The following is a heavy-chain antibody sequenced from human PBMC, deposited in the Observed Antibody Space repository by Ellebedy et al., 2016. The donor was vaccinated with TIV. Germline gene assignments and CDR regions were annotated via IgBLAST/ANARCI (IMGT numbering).Heavy chain of an antibody. V-gene: IGHV1-18*04. J-gene: IGHJ4*02. Sequence: AASVKVSCKPSGYTFTDYGISWVRQAPGQGRECMGWISPYNSNTDYAQKVQDRLTMTTDTSTRTAYMELRSLRSDDTAVYYCARDLRAVAGTWNDYWGQGTLVTVSS. CDR2: ISPYNSNT. CDR1: GYTFTDYG. CDR3: ARDLRAVAGTWNDY. D-gene: IGHD6-19*01.